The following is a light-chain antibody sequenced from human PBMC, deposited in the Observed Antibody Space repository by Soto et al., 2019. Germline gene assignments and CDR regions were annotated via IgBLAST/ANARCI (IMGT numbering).Light chain of an antibody. CDR2: EVT. Sequence: QSALTQPPSASGSPGQSVTISCTGTSTDVGAYNYVSWYQQHPGKAPKLIIYEVTKRPSGVPDRFSGSKSGNTASLTVAGLPAEDEAGYYCGSHAGDSNLVFGGGTKLTVL. J-gene: IGLJ3*02. V-gene: IGLV2-8*01. CDR1: STDVGAYNY. CDR3: GSHAGDSNLV.